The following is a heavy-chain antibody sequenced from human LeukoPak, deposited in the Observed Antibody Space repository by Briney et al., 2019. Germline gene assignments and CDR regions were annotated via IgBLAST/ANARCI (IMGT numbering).Heavy chain of an antibody. CDR2: INHSGST. CDR3: ARGRPSNDFWSGYYGAGTYFDY. D-gene: IGHD3-3*01. CDR1: GGSFSGYY. Sequence: PETLSLTCAVYGGSFSGYYWSWIRQPPGKGLEWIGEINHSGSTNYNPSLKSRVTISVDTSKNQFSLKLSSVTAADTAVYYCARGRPSNDFWSGYYGAGTYFDYWGQGTLVTVSS. J-gene: IGHJ4*02. V-gene: IGHV4-34*01.